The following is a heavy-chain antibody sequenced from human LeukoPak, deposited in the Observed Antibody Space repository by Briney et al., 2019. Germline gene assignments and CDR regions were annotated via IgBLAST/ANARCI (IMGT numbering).Heavy chain of an antibody. Sequence: SETLSLTCAVYGGSFSGYYWSWIRQPPGKGLEWIGEINHSGSTNCNPSLKSRVTISVDTSKNQFSLKLSSVTAADTAVYYCARMVVAAINFDYWGQGTLVTVSS. V-gene: IGHV4-34*01. J-gene: IGHJ4*02. D-gene: IGHD2-15*01. CDR3: ARMVVAAINFDY. CDR2: INHSGST. CDR1: GGSFSGYY.